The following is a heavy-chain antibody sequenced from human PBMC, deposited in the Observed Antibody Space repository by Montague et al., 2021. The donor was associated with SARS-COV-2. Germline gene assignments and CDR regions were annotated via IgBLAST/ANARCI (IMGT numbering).Heavy chain of an antibody. CDR1: GGSFSGYY. J-gene: IGHJ4*02. D-gene: IGHD4-11*01. Sequence: SETLSLTCAVYGGSFSGYYWTWIRQSPGKGLEWIAEINHSGTTNYNFNPSLRSRVTISVDTSKSQFSLKLSSVTAADTGVYYCARWDPQTLTVIALRGKSASDYWGQGTLVTVSS. V-gene: IGHV4-34*01. CDR2: INHSGTT. CDR3: ARWDPQTLTVIALRGKSASDY.